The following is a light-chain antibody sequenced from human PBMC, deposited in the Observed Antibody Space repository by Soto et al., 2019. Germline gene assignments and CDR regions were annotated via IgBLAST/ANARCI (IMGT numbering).Light chain of an antibody. V-gene: IGLV1-40*01. CDR2: DNN. CDR1: NSNIGAGHA. CDR3: QYYDNDLSVV. Sequence: QSVLTQPPSVSGAPGQRVTISCTGSNSNIGAGHAAQWYQQPPGTTPKLLIYDNNRRPSGVPVRFSGSRSGTSASLAITGLQAEDEADYYCQYYDNDLSVVFGGGTKLTVL. J-gene: IGLJ2*01.